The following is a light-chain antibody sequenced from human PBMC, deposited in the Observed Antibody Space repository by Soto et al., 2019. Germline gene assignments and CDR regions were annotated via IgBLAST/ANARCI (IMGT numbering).Light chain of an antibody. CDR1: QSVPKDY. J-gene: IGKJ4*01. CDR2: DAS. CDR3: QQYAISPIT. V-gene: IGKV3-20*01. Sequence: EIVLTQSPGTLSLSPGERATLSCGASQSVPKDYLAWYQQKPGQPPRLLIYDASGRATDIPDRFSGSGSGSDFTLTISRLEPEDFAVYACQQYAISPITFGGGTKVEIK.